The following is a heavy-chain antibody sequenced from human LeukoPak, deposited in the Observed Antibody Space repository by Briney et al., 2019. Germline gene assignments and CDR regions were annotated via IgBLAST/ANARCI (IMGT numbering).Heavy chain of an antibody. Sequence: PGGSLRLSCAASGFTFSSCSMNWVRQAPGKGLEWVSSISSSSSYIYYADSVKGRFTISRDNAKNSLYLQMNSLRAEDTAVYYCAKAVGYCSSTSCYTGAFDIWGQGTMVTVSS. D-gene: IGHD2-2*02. CDR3: AKAVGYCSSTSCYTGAFDI. CDR2: ISSSSSYI. J-gene: IGHJ3*02. CDR1: GFTFSSCS. V-gene: IGHV3-21*04.